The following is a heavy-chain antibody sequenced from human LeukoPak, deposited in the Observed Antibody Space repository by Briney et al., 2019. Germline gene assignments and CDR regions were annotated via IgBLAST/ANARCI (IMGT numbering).Heavy chain of an antibody. V-gene: IGHV3-30*03. CDR1: GFTFSSYG. Sequence: GGSLRLSCAASGFTFSSYGMHWVRQAPGKGLEWVAVISYDGSNKYYADSVKGRFTISRDNSKNTLYLQMNSLRAEDTAVYYCWTTVGYCCGSSYYYYGMDVWGQGTTVTVSS. CDR3: WTTVGYCCGSSYYYYGMDV. J-gene: IGHJ6*02. D-gene: IGHD2-2*03. CDR2: ISYDGSNK.